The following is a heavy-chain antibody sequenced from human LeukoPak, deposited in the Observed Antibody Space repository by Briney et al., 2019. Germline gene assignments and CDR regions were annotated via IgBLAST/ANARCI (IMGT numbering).Heavy chain of an antibody. CDR1: GFTFSNYA. CDR2: IRAGDGSGEII. V-gene: IGHV3-23*01. J-gene: IGHJ5*02. D-gene: IGHD3-3*01. Sequence: GGSLRLSCAASGFTFSNYAMNWVRQAPGKGLEWVSKIRAGDGSGEIIDYADSVKGRFTISRDNSKNTLYLQMNSLRAEDTAVYYCAKVGYYDFWSGYYTDVLPPGNWFDPWGQGTLVTVSS. CDR3: AKVGYYDFWSGYYTDVLPPGNWFDP.